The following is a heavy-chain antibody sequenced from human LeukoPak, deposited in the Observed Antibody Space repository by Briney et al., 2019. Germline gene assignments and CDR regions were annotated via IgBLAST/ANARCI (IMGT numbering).Heavy chain of an antibody. V-gene: IGHV5-51*01. Sequence: GESLKISCEAPGYRFTTSWIGWVRQMPGKGLEWMGIIYPGDSDTRYSPSFQGHVSISADKSISTAYLQWSSLKASDTAMYYCARRHDSGGNDYWGQGTLVTVSS. J-gene: IGHJ4*02. CDR2: IYPGDSDT. D-gene: IGHD3-10*01. CDR1: GYRFTTSW. CDR3: ARRHDSGGNDY.